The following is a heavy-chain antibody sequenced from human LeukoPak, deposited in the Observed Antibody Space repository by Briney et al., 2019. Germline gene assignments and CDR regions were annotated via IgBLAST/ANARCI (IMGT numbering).Heavy chain of an antibody. CDR1: GYTFTSYG. J-gene: IGHJ1*01. D-gene: IGHD2-2*01. CDR2: ISAYNGNT. CDR3: ARVGSVEVPAATRAEYFQH. V-gene: IGHV1-18*01. Sequence: ASVKVSCKASGYTFTSYGISWVRQAPGQGLEWMGWISAYNGNTNYAQKLQGRVTMTTDTSTSTAYMELRSLRSDDTAVYYCARVGSVEVPAATRAEYFQHWGQGTLVTVSS.